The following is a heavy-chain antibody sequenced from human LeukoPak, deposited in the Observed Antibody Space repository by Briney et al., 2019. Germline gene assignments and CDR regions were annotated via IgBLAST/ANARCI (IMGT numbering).Heavy chain of an antibody. CDR3: AKDEIGAVAGLIDY. J-gene: IGHJ4*02. CDR1: GFTFSSYW. D-gene: IGHD6-19*01. V-gene: IGHV3-30*18. Sequence: PGGSLRLSCAASGFTFSSYWMSWVRQAPGKGLEWVALISHDGSNKYYADSVKGRFTISRDNSKNTLYLQMNSLRAEDTAVSYCAKDEIGAVAGLIDYWGQGTLVTVSS. CDR2: ISHDGSNK.